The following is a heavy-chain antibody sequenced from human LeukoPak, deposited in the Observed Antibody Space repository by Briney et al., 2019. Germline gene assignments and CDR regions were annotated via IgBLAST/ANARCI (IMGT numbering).Heavy chain of an antibody. J-gene: IGHJ4*02. CDR1: GFTFSSYG. CDR2: IRYDGSNK. V-gene: IGHV3-30*02. Sequence: PGGSLRLSCAASGFTFSSYGMHWVRQAPGKGLEWVAFIRYDGSNKYYADSVKGRFTISRDNAKSSLYLQMSSLRVDDTAVYYCARECLTCGGDSYDYWGQGALVTVSS. CDR3: ARECLTCGGDSYDY. D-gene: IGHD2-21*01.